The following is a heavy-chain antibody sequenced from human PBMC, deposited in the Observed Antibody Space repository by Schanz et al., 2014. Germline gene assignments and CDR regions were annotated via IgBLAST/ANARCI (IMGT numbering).Heavy chain of an antibody. Sequence: VHLVESGGGLVQPGGSLRLSCAASGFPFSDYFMARIRQPPGRGLEWVSYIGNGGVTIYYADSVKGRFTISRDNAKNSLFLQMNSLRAEDTAVYCCARAGYDADNWFDPWGQGTLXTVSS. CDR3: ARAGYDADNWFDP. CDR1: GFPFSDYF. D-gene: IGHD2-2*01. CDR2: IGNGGVTI. V-gene: IGHV3-11*04. J-gene: IGHJ5*02.